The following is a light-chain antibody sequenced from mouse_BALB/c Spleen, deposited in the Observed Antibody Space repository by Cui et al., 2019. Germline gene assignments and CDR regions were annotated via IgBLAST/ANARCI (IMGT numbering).Light chain of an antibody. V-gene: IGKV1-110*01. CDR2: KVS. CDR1: QRLVHSNGNTY. CDR3: SQSKPVPPYMYT. Sequence: DVVMTQTPLSLPVSLGAQASISCRSSQRLVHSNGNTYLHWYLQKPGQSPKLLIYKVSNRFSGGPDRFSGSGSGTDFTLKISRVEAEDLGVYFGSQSKPVPPYMYTFGGGSKLEIK. J-gene: IGKJ2*01.